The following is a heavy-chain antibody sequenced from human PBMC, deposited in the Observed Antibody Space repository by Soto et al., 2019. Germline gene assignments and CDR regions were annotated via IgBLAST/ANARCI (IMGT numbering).Heavy chain of an antibody. J-gene: IGHJ4*02. D-gene: IGHD5-12*01. Sequence: GVSLRLSCAASGFTFSDYYMSWIRQAPGKGLEWVSYISSSGSTIYYADPVKGRFTISRDNAKNSLYLQMNSLRAEDTAVYYCARDRGVEYSGYDLGYWGQGTLVTVSS. CDR3: ARDRGVEYSGYDLGY. V-gene: IGHV3-11*01. CDR1: GFTFSDYY. CDR2: ISSSGSTI.